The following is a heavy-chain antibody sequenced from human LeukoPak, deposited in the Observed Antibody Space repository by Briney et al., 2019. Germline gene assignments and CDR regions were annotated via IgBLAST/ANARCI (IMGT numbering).Heavy chain of an antibody. CDR2: IYYSGST. V-gene: IGHV4-59*01. D-gene: IGHD3-3*01. CDR1: GGSISSYY. CDR3: ARVSSYYDGNWFDP. J-gene: IGHJ5*02. Sequence: PSETLSLTCTVSGGSISSYYWSWIRQPPGKGLEWIGYIYYSGSTNYNPSLKSRVTISLDTSKNQFSLNLNSVTAADTAVYYCARVSSYYDGNWFDPWGQGTLVTVSS.